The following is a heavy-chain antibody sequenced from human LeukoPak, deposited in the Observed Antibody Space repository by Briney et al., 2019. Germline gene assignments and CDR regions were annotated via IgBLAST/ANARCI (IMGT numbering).Heavy chain of an antibody. V-gene: IGHV3-23*01. CDR3: AKFRSAGQYTFGWFFDH. CDR2: ISDNGVST. J-gene: IGHJ4*02. D-gene: IGHD3-9*01. Sequence: GRSLRLSCAASGFTFSSYAMSWVRQAPGKGLEWVSAISDNGVSTYYADSVKGRFTFSRDNSENTLYLQMNSLRVEDTAVYYCAKFRSAGQYTFGWFFDHWGQGTLVTVSS. CDR1: GFTFSSYA.